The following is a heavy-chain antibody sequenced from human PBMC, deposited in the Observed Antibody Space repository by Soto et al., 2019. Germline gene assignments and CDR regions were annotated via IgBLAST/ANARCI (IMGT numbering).Heavy chain of an antibody. V-gene: IGHV4-31*03. CDR3: ATLKADDKALNY. D-gene: IGHD3-22*01. CDR1: GGSISSGCYY. CDR2: IYYSGST. Sequence: QVQLPESGPGLVKPSQTLSPTCTVSGGSISSGCYYWSWIRQHPGKGLEWIGYIYYSGSTYYNPSLKSRVTISIDTSKNHFSLKLNSVTAADTAVYYCATLKADDKALNYWGQGTLVNVSS. J-gene: IGHJ4*02.